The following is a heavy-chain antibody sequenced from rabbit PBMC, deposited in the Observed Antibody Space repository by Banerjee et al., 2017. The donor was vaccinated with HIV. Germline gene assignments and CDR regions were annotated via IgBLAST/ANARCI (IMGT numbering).Heavy chain of an antibody. J-gene: IGHJ4*01. V-gene: IGHV1S47*01. Sequence: QEQLVESGGGLVQPGGSLKLSCKASGFDFSSYGVSWVRQAPGKGLEWIACISAGGATIWYASWVNGRFTVSRSTSLNTVDLKMTSLTAADTATYFCARAGSSSPYYSNLWGPGTLVTVS. CDR1: GFDFSSYG. D-gene: IGHD8-1*01. CDR2: ISAGGATI. CDR3: ARAGSSSPYYSNL.